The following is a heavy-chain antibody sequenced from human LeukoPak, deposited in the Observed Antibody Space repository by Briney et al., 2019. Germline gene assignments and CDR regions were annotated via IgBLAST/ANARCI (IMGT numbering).Heavy chain of an antibody. Sequence: GGSLRLSCAASGFTFSSYAMNWVRQAPGKGLEWVSSISSSSSYIYYADSVKGRFTISRDNAKNSLYLQMNSLRAEDTAVYYCARVRGSKSRLEARDAFDIWGQGTMVTVSS. D-gene: IGHD5-12*01. V-gene: IGHV3-21*01. J-gene: IGHJ3*02. CDR2: ISSSSSYI. CDR1: GFTFSSYA. CDR3: ARVRGSKSRLEARDAFDI.